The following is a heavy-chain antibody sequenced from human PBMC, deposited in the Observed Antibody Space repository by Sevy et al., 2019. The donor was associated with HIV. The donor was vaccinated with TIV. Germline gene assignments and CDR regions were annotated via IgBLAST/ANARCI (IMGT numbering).Heavy chain of an antibody. CDR3: VRAIGAAGSY. CDR2: IKEDGSVK. J-gene: IGHJ4*02. D-gene: IGHD6-13*01. V-gene: IGHV3-7*01. CDR1: GFTFSSYW. Sequence: GGSLRLSCEASGFTFSSYWMSWVRQAPGKGLEWVANIKEDGSVKYYVDSVKGRFTISRDNAKNSVYLQMNSLRAEVTALYYCVRAIGAAGSYWGQGTLVTVSS.